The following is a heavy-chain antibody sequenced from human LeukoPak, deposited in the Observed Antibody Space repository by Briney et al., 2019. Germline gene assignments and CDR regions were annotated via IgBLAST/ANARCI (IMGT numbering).Heavy chain of an antibody. Sequence: ASVKVSCKVSGDNLSELTVHWVRQAPGKGVEWIGGFDPEEGERLYAQKFEGRVTMTEDTSTDTAYMQLTSLRSEDTAVYYSATFCVYDLLECFDYWGQGTLVTVSS. D-gene: IGHD5/OR15-5a*01. CDR1: GDNLSELT. V-gene: IGHV1-24*01. CDR2: FDPEEGER. CDR3: ATFCVYDLLECFDY. J-gene: IGHJ4*02.